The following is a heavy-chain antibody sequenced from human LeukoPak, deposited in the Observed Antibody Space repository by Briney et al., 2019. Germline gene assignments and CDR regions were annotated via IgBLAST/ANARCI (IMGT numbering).Heavy chain of an antibody. V-gene: IGHV4-59*01. CDR3: ARISSSNWYNERGAFDV. CDR2: VYYTGST. CDR1: GGPISSYY. D-gene: IGHD6-13*01. J-gene: IGHJ3*01. Sequence: SETLSLTCTVSGGPISSYYWSWVRQPPGKGLEWIGFVYYTGSTNYSPSLKSRVTISVDTSKNQFSLKLRSVTAADTAVYYCARISSSNWYNERGAFDVWGQGTMVTVSS.